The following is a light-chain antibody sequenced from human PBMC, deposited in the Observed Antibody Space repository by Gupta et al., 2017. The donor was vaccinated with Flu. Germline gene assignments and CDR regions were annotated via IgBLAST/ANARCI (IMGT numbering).Light chain of an antibody. CDR2: EVS. CDR3: SSYTSSSTVV. Sequence: SSDVGSYNRVSWYQQPPGTAPKLMIYEVSNRPSGVPDRFPGSKSGNTASLTISGLQAEDEADYYCSSYTSSSTVVFGGGTKLTVL. CDR1: SSDVGSYNR. J-gene: IGLJ2*01. V-gene: IGLV2-18*02.